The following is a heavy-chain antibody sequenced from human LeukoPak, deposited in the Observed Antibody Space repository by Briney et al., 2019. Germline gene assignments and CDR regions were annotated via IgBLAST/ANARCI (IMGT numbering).Heavy chain of an antibody. J-gene: IGHJ6*02. Sequence: GGSLRLSCGASGFTFSDYYMTWIRQAPGKGPEWVSCITGSGKSKYYADSVRGRVTISRDNAKNSLYLRMDSLRAEDTAVYYCARGNYGMDVWGRGTTVTVSS. CDR3: ARGNYGMDV. V-gene: IGHV3-11*01. CDR1: GFTFSDYY. CDR2: ITGSGKSK.